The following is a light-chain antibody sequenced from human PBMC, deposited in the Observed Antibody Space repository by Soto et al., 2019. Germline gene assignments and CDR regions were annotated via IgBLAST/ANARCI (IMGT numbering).Light chain of an antibody. CDR2: GNS. CDR3: QSYDSSLSGYVV. CDR1: SSNIGAGYD. V-gene: IGLV1-40*01. Sequence: QSVLTQPPSVSRAPGQRVTISCTGSSSNIGAGYDVHWYQQLPGTAPKLLIYGNSNRPSGVPDRFSGSKSGTSASLAITGLQAEDEADYRCQSYDSSLSGYVVFGGGTKLTAL. J-gene: IGLJ2*01.